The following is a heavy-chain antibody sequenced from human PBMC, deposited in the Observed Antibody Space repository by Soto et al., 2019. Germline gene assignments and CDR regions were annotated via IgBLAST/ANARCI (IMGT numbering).Heavy chain of an antibody. Sequence: ASVKVSCKASGYTFTGYYVLWVRQAPGQGPECMGWINPYTGGTNYAQKFQGRVTMTRDTSISTAYMELSKLISDDTAVYYCATQFHHCGGDCHRGPCFGMDVWGQGTTVTVSS. J-gene: IGHJ6*02. CDR1: GYTFTGYY. V-gene: IGHV1-2*02. CDR3: ATQFHHCGGDCHRGPCFGMDV. D-gene: IGHD2-21*02. CDR2: INPYTGGT.